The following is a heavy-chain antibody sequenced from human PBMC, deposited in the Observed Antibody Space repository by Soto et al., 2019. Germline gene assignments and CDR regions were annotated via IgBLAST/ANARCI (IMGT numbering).Heavy chain of an antibody. D-gene: IGHD3-10*01. CDR1: GFTVSSNY. Sequence: EVQLVESGGGLVQPGGSLRLSCAASGFTVSSNYMSWVRQAPGKGLEWVSVIYSGGSTYYADSVKGRFTISRDNSKNTLYLQMNSLRAEDTAVYYCARDIWFGEVYSGMDVWGQGTTVTVSS. CDR3: ARDIWFGEVYSGMDV. CDR2: IYSGGST. V-gene: IGHV3-66*01. J-gene: IGHJ6*02.